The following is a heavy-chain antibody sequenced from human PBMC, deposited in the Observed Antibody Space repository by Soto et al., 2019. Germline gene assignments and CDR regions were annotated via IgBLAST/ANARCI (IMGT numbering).Heavy chain of an antibody. CDR3: ARGPGPAVAGTRNAFDI. Sequence: SKTLSLTCAVYDGSCSGYYWSGIRQPPGKGLAWIGEINHSGSTNYNPSLKSRVTISVDTSKNQFSLTLSSVTAADTAVYYCARGPGPAVAGTRNAFDIWGQGTMVTVSS. D-gene: IGHD6-19*01. CDR1: DGSCSGYY. V-gene: IGHV4-34*01. J-gene: IGHJ3*02. CDR2: INHSGST.